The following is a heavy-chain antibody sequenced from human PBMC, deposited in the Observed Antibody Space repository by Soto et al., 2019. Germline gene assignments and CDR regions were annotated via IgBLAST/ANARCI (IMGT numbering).Heavy chain of an antibody. CDR1: GFSVSSSY. CDR3: LVSASGKFY. V-gene: IGHV3-53*02. D-gene: IGHD6-6*01. CDR2: IYSGGSA. J-gene: IGHJ4*02. Sequence: DVQLVETGGGLIQPGGSLRLSCAASGFSVSSSYMSWVRQAPGKGLEWVSQIYSGGSAYYADSMKGRFTISRDNSKNKLFLQMNRLRVEDTAVYYCLVSASGKFYWGQGTLVTVSS.